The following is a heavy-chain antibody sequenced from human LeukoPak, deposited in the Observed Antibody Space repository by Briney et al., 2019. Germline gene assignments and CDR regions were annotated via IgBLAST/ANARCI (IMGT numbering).Heavy chain of an antibody. Sequence: SETLSLTCAVYGGSFSGYYWSWIRQPPGKGLEWIGEINHSGSTNYNPSLKSRVTISVDTSKNQFSLKLSSVTAADTAAYYCARTTYDSSGYLIDYWGQGTLVTVSS. J-gene: IGHJ4*02. V-gene: IGHV4-34*01. D-gene: IGHD3-22*01. CDR3: ARTTYDSSGYLIDY. CDR1: GGSFSGYY. CDR2: INHSGST.